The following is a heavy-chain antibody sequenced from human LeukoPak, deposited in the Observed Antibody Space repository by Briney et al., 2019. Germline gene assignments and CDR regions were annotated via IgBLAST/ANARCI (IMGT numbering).Heavy chain of an antibody. D-gene: IGHD3-3*01. CDR3: ARGFFNFED. Sequence: GGSLRLSCAASGFSVSDYYMSWVRQAPGRGLEWVSVIYSGGDTTYVYSVKGRFTGSRDNAKNTVDLHMNGLRPEDTAFYYCARGFFNFEDWGRGTLVTVSS. J-gene: IGHJ4*02. CDR1: GFSVSDYY. CDR2: IYSGGDT. V-gene: IGHV3-66*02.